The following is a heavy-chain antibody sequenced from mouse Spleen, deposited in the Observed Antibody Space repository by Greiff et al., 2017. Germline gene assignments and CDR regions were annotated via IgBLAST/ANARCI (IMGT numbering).Heavy chain of an antibody. CDR1: GYTFTSYW. J-gene: IGHJ4*01. CDR3: ANRYDVRGAMDY. V-gene: IGHV1-7*01. Sequence: QVHVKQSGAELAKPGASVKLSCKASGYTFTSYWMHWVKQRPGQGLEWIGYINPSSGYTKYNQKFKDKATLTADKSSSTAYMQLSSLTYEDSAVYYCANRYDVRGAMDYWGQGTSVTVSS. D-gene: IGHD2-14*01. CDR2: INPSSGYT.